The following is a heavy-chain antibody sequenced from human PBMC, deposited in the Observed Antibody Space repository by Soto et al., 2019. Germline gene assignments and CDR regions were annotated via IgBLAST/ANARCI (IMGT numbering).Heavy chain of an antibody. J-gene: IGHJ4*02. Sequence: ETLRLSCAASGFTFSSYAMSWVRQAPGKGLEWVSAISGSGGSTYYADSVKGRFTISRDNSKNTLYLQMNSLRAEDTAVYYCAKDGQDYYDSSGYYYWGQGTLVTVSS. CDR3: AKDGQDYYDSSGYYY. V-gene: IGHV3-23*01. D-gene: IGHD3-22*01. CDR2: ISGSGGST. CDR1: GFTFSSYA.